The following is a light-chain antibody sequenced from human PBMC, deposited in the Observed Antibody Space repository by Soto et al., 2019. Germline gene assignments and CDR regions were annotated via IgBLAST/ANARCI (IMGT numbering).Light chain of an antibody. J-gene: IGLJ7*01. Sequence: QSVLTQPPSASGSPGQSVTISCTGTSRDVGAYNYVSWYQHHPGKAPKLLIYDVSKRPSGVPDRFSGSKSGNTASLTVSGLQTEDEADYYCSSYAGSDTFAVFGGGTQLTVL. CDR3: SSYAGSDTFAV. V-gene: IGLV2-8*01. CDR1: SRDVGAYNY. CDR2: DVS.